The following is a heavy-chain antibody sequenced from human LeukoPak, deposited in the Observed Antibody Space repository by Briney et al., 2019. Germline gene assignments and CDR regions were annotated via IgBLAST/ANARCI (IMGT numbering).Heavy chain of an antibody. Sequence: ASVKVFCKASGYTFTSSGINWVRQAPGQGLEWMGWVNPKSGKTGSARKFQGRVAMTKNISISTAYIEVSSLAYEDTATYYCARGRPGLASAGTYDFWGQGTLITVSS. D-gene: IGHD6-13*01. CDR3: ARGRPGLASAGTYDF. J-gene: IGHJ4*02. CDR1: GYTFTSSG. CDR2: VNPKSGKT. V-gene: IGHV1-8*01.